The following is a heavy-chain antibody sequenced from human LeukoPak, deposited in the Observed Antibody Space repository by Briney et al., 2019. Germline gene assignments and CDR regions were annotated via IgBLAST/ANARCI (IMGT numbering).Heavy chain of an antibody. D-gene: IGHD6-19*01. V-gene: IGHV3-48*04. Sequence: PGGSLRLSCAASGFTFSSYSMNWVRQAPGKGLEWVSYISSGSSTIYYADSVKGRFTISRDNAKNSLYLQMNSLRAEDTAVYYCAREAVAAVFDYWGQGTLVTVSS. CDR3: AREAVAAVFDY. J-gene: IGHJ4*02. CDR2: ISSGSSTI. CDR1: GFTFSSYS.